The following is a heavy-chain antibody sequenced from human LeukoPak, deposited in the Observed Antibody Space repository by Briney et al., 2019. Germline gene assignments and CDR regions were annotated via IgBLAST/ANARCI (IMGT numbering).Heavy chain of an antibody. J-gene: IGHJ3*02. CDR2: IYRGDSDT. Sequence: GEPLKICCKACGYIFTSYWSGGVRQMPGKGLEWLGIIYRGDSDTRYSPSFHGQVTISADKSISTAYLQWSSLKASDTALYYCARQLDGGDPEDAFDIWGQGTMVTVSS. V-gene: IGHV5-51*01. CDR3: ARQLDGGDPEDAFDI. CDR1: GYIFTSYW. D-gene: IGHD2-21*02.